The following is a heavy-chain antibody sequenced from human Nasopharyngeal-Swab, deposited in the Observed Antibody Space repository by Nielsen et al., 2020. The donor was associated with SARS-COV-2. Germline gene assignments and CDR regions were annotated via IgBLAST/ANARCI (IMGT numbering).Heavy chain of an antibody. CDR2: IYYSGST. J-gene: IGHJ5*02. D-gene: IGHD4-17*01. CDR3: ARATTVTTGGGGFDP. Sequence: LGLSCTVSGGSISSGGYYWSWIRQHPGKGLEWIGYIYYSGSTYYNPSLKSRVTISVDTSKNQFSLKLSSVTAADTAVYYCARATTVTTGGGGFDPWGQGTLVTVSS. CDR1: GGSISSGGYY. V-gene: IGHV4-31*03.